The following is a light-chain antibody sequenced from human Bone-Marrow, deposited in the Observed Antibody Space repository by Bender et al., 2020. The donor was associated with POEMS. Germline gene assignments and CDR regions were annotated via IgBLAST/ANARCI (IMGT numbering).Light chain of an antibody. J-gene: IGLJ3*02. CDR1: NSNIGTNA. Sequence: QSVLTQPPSASGTPGQRVTISCSGSNSNIGTNAVNWYQQFPGTAPKPLIYSDSQRPAGVPDRVYAFKSGPSASLAITGLQSEDEADYYCGAWDTGQSSQVFGRGTKLTV. CDR3: GAWDTGQSSQV. V-gene: IGLV1-44*01. CDR2: SDS.